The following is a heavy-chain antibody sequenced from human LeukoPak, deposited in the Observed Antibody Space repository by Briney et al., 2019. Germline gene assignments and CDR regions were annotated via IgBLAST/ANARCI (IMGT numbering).Heavy chain of an antibody. J-gene: IGHJ4*02. V-gene: IGHV4-39*07. CDR3: GRDGRRDGYNLHYFDY. Sequence: SETLSLTCTVSGDSISSSSYYWGWIRQPPGKGLEWIGSINYSGSTYYNPSLKSRVTISVETSKNQFSLKLSSVTAADTAVYYCGRDGRRDGYNLHYFDYWGQGTLVTVSS. D-gene: IGHD5-24*01. CDR1: GDSISSSSYY. CDR2: INYSGST.